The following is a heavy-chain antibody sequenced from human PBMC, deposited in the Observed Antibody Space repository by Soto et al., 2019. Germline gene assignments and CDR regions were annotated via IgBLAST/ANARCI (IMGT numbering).Heavy chain of an antibody. CDR3: ARLIAAAGTDY. V-gene: IGHV3-23*01. CDR1: GFTFSSYA. Sequence: EVQLLESGGGLVQPGGSLRLSCAASGFTFSSYAMSWVRQAPGKGLEWVSSISVSRSSTYYADSVRGRFTISRDNSKTTLYLQMNNLRAEDTAVYYCARLIAAAGTDYWGQETLVTVSS. CDR2: ISVSRSST. D-gene: IGHD6-13*01. J-gene: IGHJ4*02.